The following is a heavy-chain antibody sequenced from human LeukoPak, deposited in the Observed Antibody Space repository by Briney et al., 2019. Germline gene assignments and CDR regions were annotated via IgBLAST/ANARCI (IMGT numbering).Heavy chain of an antibody. CDR2: IYYSGST. V-gene: IGHV4-31*03. CDR1: GGSISSGGYY. D-gene: IGHD3-22*01. J-gene: IGHJ4*02. CDR3: ARGWFGYPTPFDY. Sequence: PSQTLSLTCTVSGGSISSGGYYWSWIRQHPGKGLEWIGYIYYSGSTYYNPSLKSRVTISVDTSKNQFSLKLSSVTAADTAVYYCARGWFGYPTPFDYWGQGTLVTVSS.